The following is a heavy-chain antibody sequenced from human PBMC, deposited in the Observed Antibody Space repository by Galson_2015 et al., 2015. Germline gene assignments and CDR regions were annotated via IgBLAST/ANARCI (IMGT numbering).Heavy chain of an antibody. Sequence: SLRLSCAASGFTFSSYGMHWVRRAPGKGLEWVAVISYDGSNKYYADSVKGRFTISRDNSKNTLYLQMNSLRAEDTAVYYCARGGIAVAGTTPWGYFDYWGQGTLVTVSS. D-gene: IGHD6-19*01. J-gene: IGHJ4*02. CDR3: ARGGIAVAGTTPWGYFDY. CDR2: ISYDGSNK. CDR1: GFTFSSYG. V-gene: IGHV3-30*03.